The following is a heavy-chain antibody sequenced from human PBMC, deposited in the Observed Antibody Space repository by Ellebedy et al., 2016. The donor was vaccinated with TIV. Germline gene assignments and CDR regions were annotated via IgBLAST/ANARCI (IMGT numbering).Heavy chain of an antibody. CDR1: GGTFSSYA. CDR3: ARGRGMATISSPGFDL. Sequence: SVKVSXXASGGTFSSYAISWVRQAPGQGLEWMGGIIPIFGTANYAQKFQGRVTITADESTSTAYMELSSLRSEDTAVYYCARGRGMATISSPGFDLWGRGTLVTVSS. J-gene: IGHJ2*01. CDR2: IIPIFGTA. V-gene: IGHV1-69*13. D-gene: IGHD5-24*01.